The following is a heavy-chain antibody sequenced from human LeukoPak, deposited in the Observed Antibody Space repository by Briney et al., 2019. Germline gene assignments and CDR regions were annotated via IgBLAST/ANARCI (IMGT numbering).Heavy chain of an antibody. CDR1: GFTVSGNY. D-gene: IGHD1/OR15-1a*01. CDR2: IYSGGGT. Sequence: GGSLRLSCAPYGFTVSGNYMSWVRQAPGKGLEWVSLIYSGGGTYYADSVKGRFTISRDNSKNTLYLQMNSLRAEDTAVYYCARGITGTNNWFDPWGQGTLVTVSS. J-gene: IGHJ5*02. CDR3: ARGITGTNNWFDP. V-gene: IGHV3-66*02.